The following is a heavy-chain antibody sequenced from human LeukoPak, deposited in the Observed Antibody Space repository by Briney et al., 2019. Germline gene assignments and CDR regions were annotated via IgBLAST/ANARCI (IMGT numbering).Heavy chain of an antibody. CDR1: GFTFSSYA. D-gene: IGHD3-10*01. J-gene: IGHJ6*02. V-gene: IGHV3-30*04. CDR3: AKDLDQYGSGSYYHYGMDV. Sequence: GGSLRLSCAASGFTFSSYAMHWVRQAPGKGLEWVAVISYDGSNKYYADSVKGRFTISRDNSKNTLYLQMNSLRAEDTAVYYCAKDLDQYGSGSYYHYGMDVWGQGTTVTVSS. CDR2: ISYDGSNK.